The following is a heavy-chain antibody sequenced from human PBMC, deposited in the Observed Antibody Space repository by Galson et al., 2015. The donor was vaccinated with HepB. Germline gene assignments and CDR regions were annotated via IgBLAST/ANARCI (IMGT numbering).Heavy chain of an antibody. J-gene: IGHJ6*02. D-gene: IGHD2-8*02. V-gene: IGHV1-69*04. CDR3: AREANWWYYYYYYGMDV. CDR1: GGTFSSYT. CDR2: IIPILGIA. Sequence: SVTVSCKASGGTFSSYTISWVRQAPGQGLEWMGRIIPILGIANYAQKFQGRVTITADKSTSTAYMELSSLRSEDTAVYYCAREANWWYYYYYYGMDVWGQGTTVTVSS.